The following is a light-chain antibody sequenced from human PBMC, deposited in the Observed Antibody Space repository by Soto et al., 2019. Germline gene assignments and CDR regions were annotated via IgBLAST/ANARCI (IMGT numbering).Light chain of an antibody. CDR3: AAWDAGVSGPA. CDR2: XNN. V-gene: IGLV1-47*01. CDR1: SSNIGSKY. J-gene: IGLJ2*01. Sequence: QSVLTQPPSASGTPGQRVTISCSGSSSNIGSKYVYWYQQLPGTAPKLLMYXNNQRXXXVPDRFSGSKSGTSAXLXISXLXXXXXXXXYCAAWDAGVSGPAFGGGTKVTVL.